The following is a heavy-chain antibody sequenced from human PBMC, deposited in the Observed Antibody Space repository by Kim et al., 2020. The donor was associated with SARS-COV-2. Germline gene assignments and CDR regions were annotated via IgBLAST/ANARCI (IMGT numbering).Heavy chain of an antibody. V-gene: IGHV3-11*03. CDR3: ARNLSWGGAGGMDD. D-gene: IGHD6-13*01. J-gene: IGHJ4*01. Sequence: ADSAEGRVTISRDNANNTLYLQKNSLRAEDTAAYHCARNLSWGGAGGMDDWGQGTLVTVSS.